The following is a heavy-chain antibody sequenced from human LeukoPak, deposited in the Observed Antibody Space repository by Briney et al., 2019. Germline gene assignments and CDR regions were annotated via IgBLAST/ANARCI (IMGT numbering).Heavy chain of an antibody. CDR2: IYYSGTT. V-gene: IGHV4-59*08. CDR1: GGSISSYY. Sequence: PSETLSLTCTVSGGSISSYYWSWIRQPPGKGLGWIGYIYYSGTTNYNPSLKSRVTISVDTSKNQFSLKLSSVTAADTAVYYCARHLYYDSGGYGLWFDPWGQGTLVTVSS. J-gene: IGHJ5*02. D-gene: IGHD3-22*01. CDR3: ARHLYYDSGGYGLWFDP.